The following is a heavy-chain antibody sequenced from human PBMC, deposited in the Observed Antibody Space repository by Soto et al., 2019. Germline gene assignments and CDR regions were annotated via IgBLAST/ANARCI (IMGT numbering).Heavy chain of an antibody. J-gene: IGHJ4*02. D-gene: IGHD3-22*01. CDR1: GIIFNGFG. V-gene: IGHV3-21*01. Sequence: PGGSLRLCCAASGIIFNGFGMHWVRQAPGKGLEWVSVIRYSRSNIYDADSVKGRFTISRDNAKNSLYLQMNSLRAEDTAVYYCARDIDYYDSSGYYRDYWGQGTLVTVSS. CDR2: IRYSRSNI. CDR3: ARDIDYYDSSGYYRDY.